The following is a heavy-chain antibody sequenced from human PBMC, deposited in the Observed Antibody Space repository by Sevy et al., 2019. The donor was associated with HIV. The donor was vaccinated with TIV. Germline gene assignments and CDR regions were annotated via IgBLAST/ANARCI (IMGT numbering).Heavy chain of an antibody. CDR3: AKDFTGYNGMDV. D-gene: IGHD3-9*01. CDR2: ISYHGRDK. Sequence: GGSLRLSCIVSGISFTTSGMHWVRQAPGKGLEWVAVISYHGRDKFYAESVKGRSTISRDNSKNMLYLQMNSLRAEDTGVYYCAKDFTGYNGMDVWGQGTIVTVSS. J-gene: IGHJ6*02. CDR1: GISFTTSG. V-gene: IGHV3-30*18.